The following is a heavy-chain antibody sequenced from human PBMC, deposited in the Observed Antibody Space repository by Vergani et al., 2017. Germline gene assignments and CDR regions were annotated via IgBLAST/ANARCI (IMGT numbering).Heavy chain of an antibody. V-gene: IGHV1-69*06. CDR1: GGTFSSYA. D-gene: IGHD3-3*01. J-gene: IGHJ4*02. CDR2: IIPIFGTA. CDR3: ARTIFGVVIRTYYFDY. Sequence: QVQLVQSGAEVKKPGSSVKVSCKASGGTFSSYAISWVRQAPGQGLEWMGGIIPIFGTANYAQKFQGRVTITADKSTSTAYMGLSSLRSEDTAVYYCARTIFGVVIRTYYFDYWGQGTLVTVSS.